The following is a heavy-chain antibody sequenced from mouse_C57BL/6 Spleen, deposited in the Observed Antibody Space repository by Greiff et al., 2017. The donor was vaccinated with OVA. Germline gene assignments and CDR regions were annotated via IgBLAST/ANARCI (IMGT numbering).Heavy chain of an antibody. J-gene: IGHJ3*01. V-gene: IGHV3-6*01. CDR2: ISYDGSN. CDR3: ATSDGYGGFAY. D-gene: IGHD2-3*01. Sequence: EVKLMESGPGLVKPSQSLSLTCSVPGYSITSGYYWNWIRQFPGNKLEWMGYISYDGSNNYNPSLKNRISITRDTSKNQFFLKLNSVTTEDTATYYCATSDGYGGFAYWGQGTLVTVSA. CDR1: GYSITSGYY.